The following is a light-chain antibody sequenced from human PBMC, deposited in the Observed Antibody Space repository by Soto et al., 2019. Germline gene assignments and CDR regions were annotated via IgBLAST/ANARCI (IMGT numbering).Light chain of an antibody. J-gene: IGKJ3*01. CDR1: QSVRSTY. CDR2: GAS. V-gene: IGKV3-20*01. Sequence: EIVLTQSPGTLSLSPGERATLSCRASQSVRSTYLAWYQQKPGQAPRLLIYGASTRATGIPDRFSGTGSGTDFTLTISRVEPEDFAVYYCQQYSNSRLTFGPGTKVDIK. CDR3: QQYSNSRLT.